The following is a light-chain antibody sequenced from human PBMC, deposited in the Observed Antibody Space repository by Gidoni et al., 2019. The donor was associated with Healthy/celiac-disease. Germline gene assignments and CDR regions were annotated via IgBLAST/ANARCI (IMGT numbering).Light chain of an antibody. J-gene: IGLJ2*01. CDR1: SSNLGSNT. CDR3: AAWDDSLNGPV. V-gene: IGLV1-44*01. Sequence: QSVLTQPPSASGTPGQRVTISFSGRSSNLGSNTVNWYQQLPGTAPKLLIYSNNQRPSGVPDRFSGSKSGTSASLAISGLQSEDEADYYCAAWDDSLNGPVFGGGTKLTVL. CDR2: SNN.